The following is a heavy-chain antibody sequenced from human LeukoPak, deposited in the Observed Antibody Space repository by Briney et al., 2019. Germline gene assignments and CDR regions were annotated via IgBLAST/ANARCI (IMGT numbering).Heavy chain of an antibody. Sequence: SVKVSCKASGGTFSSYAISWVRQAPGQGLEWMGRIIPILGIANYAQKFQGRVTITADKSTSTAYMELSSLRSEDTAVYYCATRPDGYNGFDPWGQGTLVTVSS. D-gene: IGHD5-24*01. CDR1: GGTFSSYA. J-gene: IGHJ5*02. CDR3: ATRPDGYNGFDP. V-gene: IGHV1-69*04. CDR2: IIPILGIA.